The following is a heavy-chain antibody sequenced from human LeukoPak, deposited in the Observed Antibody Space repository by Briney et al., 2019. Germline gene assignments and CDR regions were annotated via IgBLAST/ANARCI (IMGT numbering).Heavy chain of an antibody. Sequence: GESLKISCKGSGYSFSSYWIGWVRQMPGKGLEWMGSIYPGDSDTTYSPSFEGQVTISADKSISTAYLQWSSLKASDTAMYYCARRYCSSTSCYRAFDIWGQGTMVTVSS. V-gene: IGHV5-51*01. D-gene: IGHD2-2*02. J-gene: IGHJ3*02. CDR3: ARRYCSSTSCYRAFDI. CDR1: GYSFSSYW. CDR2: IYPGDSDT.